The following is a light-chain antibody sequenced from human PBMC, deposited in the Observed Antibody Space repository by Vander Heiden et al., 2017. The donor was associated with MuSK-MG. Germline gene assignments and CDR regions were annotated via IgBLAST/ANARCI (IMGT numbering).Light chain of an antibody. CDR3: QVWDTSSVSEV. V-gene: IGLV3-21*02. Sequence: SYVLTQPPSVSVAPGQTARISCTGINFGSKSVHWYQQKPGQAPVLVVYDDSDRPSGIPERFSGSKSENTATLTINRVEAGDEADYYCQVWDTSSVSEVFGGGTKVTVL. CDR1: NFGSKS. CDR2: DDS. J-gene: IGLJ3*02.